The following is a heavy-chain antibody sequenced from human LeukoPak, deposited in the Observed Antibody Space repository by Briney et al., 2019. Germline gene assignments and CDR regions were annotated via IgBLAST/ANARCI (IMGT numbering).Heavy chain of an antibody. D-gene: IGHD3-22*01. CDR3: ARDRYLTYYYDSSGYYYSCWFDP. Sequence: SVKVSCKASGGTFSSYAISWVRQAPGQGLEWMGRIIPILGIANYAQKFQGRVTITADKSTSTAYMELSSLRSEDTAVYYCARDRYLTYYYDSSGYYYSCWFDPRGPGNPGHRLL. CDR1: GGTFSSYA. V-gene: IGHV1-69*04. CDR2: IIPILGIA. J-gene: IGHJ5*02.